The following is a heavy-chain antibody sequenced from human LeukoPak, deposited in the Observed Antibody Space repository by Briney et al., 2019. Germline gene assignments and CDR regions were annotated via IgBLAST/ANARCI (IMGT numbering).Heavy chain of an antibody. CDR3: ARVHYCGGDWYRPNDFDY. J-gene: IGHJ4*02. CDR2: IIPIFGTA. Sequence: ASVKVSCKASGGTFSSYAISWVRQAPGQGLEWMGGIIPIFGTANYAQKFQGRVTITADKSTSTAYMELSSLRSEDTAVYYCARVHYCGGDWYRPNDFDYWGQGTLVTVSS. CDR1: GGTFSSYA. D-gene: IGHD2-21*02. V-gene: IGHV1-69*06.